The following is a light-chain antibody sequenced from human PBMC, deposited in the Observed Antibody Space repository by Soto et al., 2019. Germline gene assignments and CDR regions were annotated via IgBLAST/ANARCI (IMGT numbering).Light chain of an antibody. CDR2: GTS. J-gene: IGKJ4*01. CDR3: QQYGSAPLA. Sequence: EIVMTQSPATLSVSPGERATLSCRSSQSVSISSLSWYQQKPGQAPRLLIYGTSSRATGIPDRFSGSGSGTDFTLTISRLEPEDFAVYYCQQYGSAPLAFGGGTKVDIK. CDR1: QSVSISS. V-gene: IGKV3-20*01.